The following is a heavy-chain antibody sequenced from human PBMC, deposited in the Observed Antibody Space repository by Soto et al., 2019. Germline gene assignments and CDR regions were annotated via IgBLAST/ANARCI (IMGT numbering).Heavy chain of an antibody. D-gene: IGHD5-12*01. J-gene: IGHJ4*02. CDR2: IWYDGSNK. Sequence: GGSLRLSCAASGFTFSSYGMHWVRQAPGKGLEWVAVIWYDGSNKYYADSVKGRSTISRDNSKNTLYLQMNSLRAEDTAVYFCARDLLFSVATIDEPNYYFDYWGQGTLVTVSS. CDR3: ARDLLFSVATIDEPNYYFDY. V-gene: IGHV3-33*01. CDR1: GFTFSSYG.